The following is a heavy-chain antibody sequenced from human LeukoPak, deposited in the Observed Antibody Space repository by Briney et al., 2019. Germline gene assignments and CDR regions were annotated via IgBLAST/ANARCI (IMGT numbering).Heavy chain of an antibody. V-gene: IGHV3-7*01. D-gene: IGHD3-22*01. CDR1: GFTFSSYW. CDR2: IKQDGSEK. Sequence: GGSLRLSCAASGFTFSSYWMSWVRQAPGKGLEWVANIKQDGSEKYYVDSVKGRFTISRDNAKNSLYLQMNSLRAEDTAVYYCAREKPDIRITMIVVVTSSFDYWGQGTLVTVSS. CDR3: AREKPDIRITMIVVVTSSFDY. J-gene: IGHJ4*02.